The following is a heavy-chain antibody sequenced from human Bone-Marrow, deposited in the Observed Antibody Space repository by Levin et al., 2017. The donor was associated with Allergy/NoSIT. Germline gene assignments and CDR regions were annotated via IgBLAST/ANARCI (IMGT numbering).Heavy chain of an antibody. CDR1: GYTFTTYF. CDR2: INPSGGST. V-gene: IGHV1-46*01. D-gene: IGHD5-24*01. Sequence: GESLKISCRASGYTFTTYFMHWVRQAPGQGLEWLGIINPSGGSTTYAQKFQGRVTMTRDTSTSTVYMELSSLRFEDTAVYYCARGGDGYNYFDSWGQGTLVTVSS. CDR3: ARGGDGYNYFDS. J-gene: IGHJ4*02.